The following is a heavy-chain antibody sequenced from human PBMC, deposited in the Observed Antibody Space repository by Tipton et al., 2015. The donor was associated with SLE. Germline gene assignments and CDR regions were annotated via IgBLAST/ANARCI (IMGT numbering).Heavy chain of an antibody. D-gene: IGHD2-2*01. J-gene: IGHJ4*02. CDR2: MNPNSGNT. V-gene: IGHV1-8*02. CDR3: ARGGKDIVVVPAAI. CDR1: GYTFTGYY. Sequence: QSGAEVKKPGASVKVSCKASGYTFTGYYMHWVRQATGQGLEWMGWMNPNSGNTGYAQKFQGRVTMTRNTSISTAYMELSSLRSEDTAVYYCARGGKDIVVVPAAIWGQGTLVTVSS.